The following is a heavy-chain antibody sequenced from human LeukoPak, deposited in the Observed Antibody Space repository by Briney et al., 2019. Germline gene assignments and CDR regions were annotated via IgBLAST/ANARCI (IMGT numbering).Heavy chain of an antibody. D-gene: IGHD2-21*02. CDR3: ARGTVTAPDY. J-gene: IGHJ4*02. CDR2: IYSGGNT. CDR1: GFSVSNTY. Sequence: PGGSLRLSCAASGFSVSNTYMSWVRHAPGKGLEWVSIIYSGGNTYYADSVKGRFTISRDNSKNTLYLQMNRLRPEDTAVYYGARGTVTAPDYWGQGTLVTVSS. V-gene: IGHV3-53*01.